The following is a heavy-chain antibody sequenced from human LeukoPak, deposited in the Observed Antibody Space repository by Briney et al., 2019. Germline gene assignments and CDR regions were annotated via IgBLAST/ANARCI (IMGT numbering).Heavy chain of an antibody. CDR1: GFTFSSYA. CDR3: AKTPMGYFDWLFPTPFDY. J-gene: IGHJ4*02. V-gene: IGHV3-23*01. Sequence: GGSLRLSCAASGFTFSSYAMSWVRQAPGKGLEWVSAISGSGGSTYYADSVKGRFTISRDNSKNTLYLQMNSLRAEDTAVYYCAKTPMGYFDWLFPTPFDYWGQGTLVTVSS. D-gene: IGHD3-9*01. CDR2: ISGSGGST.